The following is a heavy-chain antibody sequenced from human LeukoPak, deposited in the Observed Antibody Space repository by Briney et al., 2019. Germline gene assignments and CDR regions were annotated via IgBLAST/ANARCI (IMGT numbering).Heavy chain of an antibody. Sequence: PSGTLSLTCTVSGGSISSSSYYWGWIRQPPGEGLEWIGSIYYSGSNYYHPSLKSRVTISVDTSKNQFSLKLSSVTAADTAVYYCARQLVRNPHLDYWGQGTLVTVSS. CDR2: IYYSGSN. V-gene: IGHV4-39*01. CDR1: GGSISSSSYY. CDR3: ARQLVRNPHLDY. D-gene: IGHD4-23*01. J-gene: IGHJ4*02.